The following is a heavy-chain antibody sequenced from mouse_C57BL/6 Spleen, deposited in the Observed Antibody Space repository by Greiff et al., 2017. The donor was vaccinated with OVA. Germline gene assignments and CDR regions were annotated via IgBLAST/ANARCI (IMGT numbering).Heavy chain of an antibody. CDR1: GYAFSSSW. CDR3: AIDDEGYSSDY. J-gene: IGHJ2*01. D-gene: IGHD2-3*01. Sequence: QVQLQQSGPELVKPGASVKISCKASGYAFSSSWMNWVKQRPGKGLEWIGRIYPGDGDTNYNGKFKGKATLTADKSSSAAYMQLSSLTAEDAAVYFCAIDDEGYSSDYWGQGTTLTVSS. V-gene: IGHV1-82*01. CDR2: IYPGDGDT.